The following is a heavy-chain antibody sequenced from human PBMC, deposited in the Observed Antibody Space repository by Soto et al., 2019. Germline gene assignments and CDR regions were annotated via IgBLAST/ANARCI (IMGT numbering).Heavy chain of an antibody. CDR3: ARGGIAAAAPPDY. CDR1: GGSFSCYY. CDR2: INHSGST. J-gene: IGHJ4*02. Sequence: SETLSLTCAVYGGSFSCYYWTWIRQPPGTGLEWIGEINHSGSTNYNPSLKSRVTISVDTSKNQFSLKLTSVTAAETAVYYCARGGIAAAAPPDYWGQGTLVTVSS. D-gene: IGHD6-13*01. V-gene: IGHV4-34*01.